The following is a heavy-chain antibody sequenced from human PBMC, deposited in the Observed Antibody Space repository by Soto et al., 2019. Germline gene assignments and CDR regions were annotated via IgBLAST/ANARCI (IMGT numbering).Heavy chain of an antibody. CDR2: IYYSGST. V-gene: IGHV4-39*01. CDR3: ARYPRKYAEAESEHAFDI. D-gene: IGHD2-2*01. Sequence: SETLSLTCTVSGGSISSSSYYWGWIRQPPGKGLEWIGSIYYSGSTYYNPSLKSRVTVSVDTSKNQFSLKLSSVTAADTAVYYCARYPRKYAEAESEHAFDIWGQGTMVTVS. J-gene: IGHJ3*02. CDR1: GGSISSSSYY.